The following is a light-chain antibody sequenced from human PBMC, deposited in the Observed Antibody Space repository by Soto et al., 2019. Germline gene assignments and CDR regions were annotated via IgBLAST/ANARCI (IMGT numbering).Light chain of an antibody. CDR2: ATS. J-gene: IGKJ5*01. V-gene: IGKV3-15*01. CDR1: QSVSSN. Sequence: EIVMTKSPATLSVSPGERATLSSSTSQSVSSNLAWYQQKPGQAPRLLIYATSTRATGIPARFSGSGSGTEFTLTISSLQSEDFAVYYCQQRSNWPPITFGQGTRLEI. CDR3: QQRSNWPPIT.